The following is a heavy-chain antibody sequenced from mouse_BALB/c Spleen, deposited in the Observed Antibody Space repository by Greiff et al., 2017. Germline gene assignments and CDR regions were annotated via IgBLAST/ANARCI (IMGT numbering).Heavy chain of an antibody. Sequence: EVQLQESGPGLVKPSQSLSLTCTVTGYSITSDYAWNWIRQFPGNKLEWMGYISYSGSTSYNPSLKSRISITRDTSKNQFFLQLNSVTTEDTATSYCAIYGPYAMDYWGQGTSVTVSS. CDR2: ISYSGST. CDR3: AIYGPYAMDY. V-gene: IGHV3-2*02. D-gene: IGHD1-1*02. CDR1: GYSITSDYA. J-gene: IGHJ4*01.